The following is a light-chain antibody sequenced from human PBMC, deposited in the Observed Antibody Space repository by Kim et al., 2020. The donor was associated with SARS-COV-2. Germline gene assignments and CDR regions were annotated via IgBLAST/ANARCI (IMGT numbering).Light chain of an antibody. V-gene: IGLV1-44*01. CDR3: AAWDDSLNGRV. CDR2: SYD. CDR1: SSSIGDST. J-gene: IGLJ3*02. Sequence: GQTVIISCAGASSSIGDSTVSWYQQLPGMAHKLLIYSYDQRPSGVPDRFSGSKSGTSASLTISGLQSEDEADYYCAAWDDSLNGRVFGGGTQLTVL.